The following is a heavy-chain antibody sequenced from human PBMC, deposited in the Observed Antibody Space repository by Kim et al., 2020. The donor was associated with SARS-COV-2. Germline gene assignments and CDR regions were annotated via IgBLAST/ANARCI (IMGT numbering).Heavy chain of an antibody. CDR2: ISSSSSYI. D-gene: IGHD3-22*01. V-gene: IGHV3-21*01. J-gene: IGHJ4*02. Sequence: GGSLRLSCAASGFTFSSYSMNWVRQAPGKGLEWVSSISSSSSYIYYADSVKGRFTISRDNAKNSLYLQMNSLRAEDTAVYYCAKTNRADYYDSRHYYPEGLSYFPYWGQGTLVPVSS. CDR1: GFTFSSYS. CDR3: AKTNRADYYDSRHYYPEGLSYFPY.